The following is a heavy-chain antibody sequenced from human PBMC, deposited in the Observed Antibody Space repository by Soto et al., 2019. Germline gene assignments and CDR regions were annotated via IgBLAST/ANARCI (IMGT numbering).Heavy chain of an antibody. D-gene: IGHD1-26*01. J-gene: IGHJ4*02. CDR3: ARDPSGSYYPASEFSDYYFDY. Sequence: QVQLVQSGAEVKKPGASVKVSCKASGYTFTSYYMHWVRQAPAQGLEWMGIIHPSGGSTSYAQQVQGIVTITRDTTTSTVYMELSSLRSEDTAVYYCARDPSGSYYPASEFSDYYFDYWGQGTLVTVSS. V-gene: IGHV1-46*01. CDR2: IHPSGGST. CDR1: GYTFTSYY.